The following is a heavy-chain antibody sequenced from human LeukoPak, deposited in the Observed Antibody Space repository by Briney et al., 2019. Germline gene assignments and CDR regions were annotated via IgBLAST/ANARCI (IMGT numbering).Heavy chain of an antibody. V-gene: IGHV3-23*01. Sequence: GGSLRLSCAASGFTFSSYALSWVRQAPGKGMEWVSTVSGSGHTTYYADSVKGRFTITRDNSKSTVYLQMSSLRVEDTAVYTCAKDWSPRWLVLRDDSEYFHHWGQGTLVTVSS. CDR3: AKDWSPRWLVLRDDSEYFHH. J-gene: IGHJ1*01. CDR2: VSGSGHTT. CDR1: GFTFSSYA. D-gene: IGHD6-19*01.